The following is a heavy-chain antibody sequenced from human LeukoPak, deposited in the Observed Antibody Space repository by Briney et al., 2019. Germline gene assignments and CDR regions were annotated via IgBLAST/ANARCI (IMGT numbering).Heavy chain of an antibody. V-gene: IGHV1-46*01. CDR1: GYTFTSYY. D-gene: IGHD6-19*01. CDR3: ARGTTVAGTGSRDY. Sequence: ASVKVSCKASGYTFTSYYMHWVRQAPGQGLEWMGIINPSGGSTSYAQKFQGRVTMTRDTSISTAYMELSRLRSDDTAVYYCARGTTVAGTGSRDYWGQGTLVTVSS. CDR2: INPSGGST. J-gene: IGHJ4*02.